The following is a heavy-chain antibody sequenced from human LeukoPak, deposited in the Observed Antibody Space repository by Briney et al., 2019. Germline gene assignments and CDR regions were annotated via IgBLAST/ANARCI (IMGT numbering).Heavy chain of an antibody. V-gene: IGHV4-59*01. CDR3: ATYSYSSIWYWFDP. CDR2: IYYSGST. Sequence: SETLSLTCAVYGGSFSGYDWSWFRQPPGKGLEWIGYIYYSGSTNYNPSLKSRVTISVDTSKNQFSLKLSSVTAADTAVYYCATYSYSSIWYWFDPWGQETLVTVSS. CDR1: GGSFSGYD. J-gene: IGHJ5*02. D-gene: IGHD6-13*01.